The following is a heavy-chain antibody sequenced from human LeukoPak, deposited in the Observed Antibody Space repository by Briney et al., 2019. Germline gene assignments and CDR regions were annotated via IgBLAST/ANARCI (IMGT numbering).Heavy chain of an antibody. J-gene: IGHJ4*02. CDR3: ARDSRLTHLDY. V-gene: IGHV1-2*02. CDR2: INPNNGAT. D-gene: IGHD2-21*02. CDR1: GYSFTGYY. Sequence: EASVKVSCKASGYSFTGYYIHWVRQAPGQGLEWMGWINPNNGATKYAQKFQGRVTMTRDTSIGTAYMELSGLRSDDTAVYYCARDSRLTHLDYWGQGSLVTVS.